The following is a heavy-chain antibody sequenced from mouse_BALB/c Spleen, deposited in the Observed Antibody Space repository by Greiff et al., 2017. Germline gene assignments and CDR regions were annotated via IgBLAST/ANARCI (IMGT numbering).Heavy chain of an antibody. D-gene: IGHD2-4*01. Sequence: QVQLQQPGAELVRPGASVKLSCKASGYTFTSYWINWVKQRPGQGLEWIGNIYPSDSYTNYNQKFKDKATLTVDKSSSTAYMQLSSPTSEDSAVYYCTTYDYPWFAYWGQGTLVTVSA. J-gene: IGHJ3*01. V-gene: IGHV1-69*02. CDR1: GYTFTSYW. CDR3: TTYDYPWFAY. CDR2: IYPSDSYT.